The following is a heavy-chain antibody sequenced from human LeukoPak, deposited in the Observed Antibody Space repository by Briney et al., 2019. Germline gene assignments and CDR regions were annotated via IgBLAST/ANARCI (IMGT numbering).Heavy chain of an antibody. Sequence: GGPLRLSCAASGFIFSDYYMSWLRQAPGKGLEWVSFIYSDNTHYSDSVKGRFTISRDNSKNTLYLQMNSLRAEDTAVYYCARRAGAYSHPYDYWGQGTLVTVSS. J-gene: IGHJ4*02. CDR2: IYSDNT. D-gene: IGHD4/OR15-4a*01. CDR3: ARRAGAYSHPYDY. CDR1: GFIFSDYY. V-gene: IGHV3-53*01.